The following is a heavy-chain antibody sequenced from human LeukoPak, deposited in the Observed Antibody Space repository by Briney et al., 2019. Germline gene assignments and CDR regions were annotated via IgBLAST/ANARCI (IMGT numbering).Heavy chain of an antibody. CDR2: ISYDGSNK. CDR3: ASRIAVA. J-gene: IGHJ4*02. CDR1: GFIFSSYS. V-gene: IGHV3-30*03. Sequence: GGSLRLSCAASGFIFSSYSMNWVRQAPGKGLEWVAVISYDGSNKYYTDSVKGRFTISRDNSKNTLYLQMNSLRAEDTAVYYCASRIAVAWGQGTLVTVSS. D-gene: IGHD6-19*01.